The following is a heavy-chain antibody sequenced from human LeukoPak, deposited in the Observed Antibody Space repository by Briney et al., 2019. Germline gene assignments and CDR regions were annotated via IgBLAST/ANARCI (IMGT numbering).Heavy chain of an antibody. J-gene: IGHJ4*02. CDR1: GXSTSSSSYS. V-gene: IGHV4-30-2*01. D-gene: IGHD3-10*01. Sequence: PSETLSLTCSVSGXSTSSSSYSWSWIRQPPGKGLEWIGYIYHSGSTYYNPSLKSRVTISVDRSKNQFSLKLSSVTAADTAVYYCDRMPITMVRGVTYFDYWGQGTLVTVSS. CDR3: DRMPITMVRGVTYFDY. CDR2: IYHSGST.